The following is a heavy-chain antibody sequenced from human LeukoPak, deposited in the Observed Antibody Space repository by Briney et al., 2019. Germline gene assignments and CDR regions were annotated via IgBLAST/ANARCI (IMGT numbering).Heavy chain of an antibody. CDR2: ISGSGGST. D-gene: IGHD4/OR15-4a*01. Sequence: PGGSLRLSCAASGFTFSSYAMSWVRQAPGKRLEWVSAISGSGGSTYYADSVKGRFTISRDNSKNTLYLQMNSLRAEDTAVYYCAKVGLDYGGNYDAFDIWGQGAMVTVSS. J-gene: IGHJ3*02. CDR1: GFTFSSYA. CDR3: AKVGLDYGGNYDAFDI. V-gene: IGHV3-23*01.